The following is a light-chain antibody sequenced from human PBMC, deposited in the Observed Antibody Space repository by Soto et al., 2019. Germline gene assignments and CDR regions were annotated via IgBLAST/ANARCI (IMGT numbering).Light chain of an antibody. CDR3: SSHAMSDNCYLV. CDR2: EVT. CDR1: SSDVGGYNY. Sequence: QSVLTQPPSASGSPGQSVTISCTGTSSDVGGYNYVSWYQQYPGRAPKLMIYEVTKRPSGVPDRFSGSKSGNTASLTVSGLQATYEAEYYCSSHAMSDNCYLVFGGGTKPAVL. V-gene: IGLV2-8*01. J-gene: IGLJ3*02.